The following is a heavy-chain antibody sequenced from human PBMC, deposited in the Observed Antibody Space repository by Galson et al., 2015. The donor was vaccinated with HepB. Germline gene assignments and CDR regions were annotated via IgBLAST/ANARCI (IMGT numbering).Heavy chain of an antibody. CDR3: ARYAADGDFEGTSRAWGALDI. V-gene: IGHV1-18*04. CDR2: ISAYNGDT. J-gene: IGHJ3*02. Sequence: SVKVSCKASGYTFVNYGISWVRQAPGQGLEWMGWISAYNGDTVYAQKFQDRVTMATDTSTSTADLELRSLRSDDTAVYYCARYAADGDFEGTSRAWGALDIWGQGTRVTVSS. D-gene: IGHD1-1*01. CDR1: GYTFVNYG.